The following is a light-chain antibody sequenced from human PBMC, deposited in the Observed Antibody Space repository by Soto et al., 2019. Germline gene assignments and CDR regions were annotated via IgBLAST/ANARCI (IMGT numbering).Light chain of an antibody. CDR3: QVWDSSSDLIS. V-gene: IGLV3-21*04. CDR2: YDS. J-gene: IGLJ2*01. Sequence: SYELTQPPSVSGAPGKTARITCGGNNIGSKSVHWYQQKPGQAPVLVIYYDSDRPSGIPERFSGSNSGNTATLTISRVEAGDEADYYCQVWDSSSDLISFGGGTKLTVL. CDR1: NIGSKS.